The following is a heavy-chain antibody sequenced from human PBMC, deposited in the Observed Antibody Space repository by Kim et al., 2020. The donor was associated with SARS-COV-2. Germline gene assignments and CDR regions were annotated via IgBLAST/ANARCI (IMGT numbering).Heavy chain of an antibody. Sequence: EWMGINNPSGGSTGYAQKFQGRVTMTRHTSTNTVYMELSSLGSEDTAVYYCARDLTVTTGLDYYYGMDVWSQGTTVTVSS. CDR3: ARDLTVTTGLDYYYGMDV. J-gene: IGHJ6*02. D-gene: IGHD4-17*01. V-gene: IGHV1-46*01. CDR2: NNPSGGST.